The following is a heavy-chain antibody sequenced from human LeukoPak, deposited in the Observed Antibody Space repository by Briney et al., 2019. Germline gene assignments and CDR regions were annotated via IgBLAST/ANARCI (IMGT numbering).Heavy chain of an antibody. CDR2: ISAYNGNT. CDR3: ARTSSPPTTTYPYYFDY. D-gene: IGHD4-11*01. V-gene: IGHV1-18*01. J-gene: IGHJ4*02. CDR1: GYTFTSYG. Sequence: GASVKVSCKASGYTFTSYGISWVRQAPGQGLEWMGWISAYNGNTNYAQKLQGRVTMTTDTSTSTAYMELRSLRSDDTAVYYCARTSSPPTTTYPYYFDYWGQGTLVTVSS.